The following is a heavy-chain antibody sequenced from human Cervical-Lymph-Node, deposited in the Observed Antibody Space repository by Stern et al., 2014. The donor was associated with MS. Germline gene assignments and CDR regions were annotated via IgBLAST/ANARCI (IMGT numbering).Heavy chain of an antibody. V-gene: IGHV3-33*08. CDR2: IWDDGRNK. Sequence: VQLVESGGGVVQPGRSLRLSCAASGFTFSSYGMHWVRQAPGKGLEWAAVIWDDGRNKYYAESVKCRFTISRYNSKNTLYLQMNSLRAEDTAVYYCARSSSPSPYYYYGMDVWGQGTTVTVSS. D-gene: IGHD6-13*01. CDR1: GFTFSSYG. CDR3: ARSSSPSPYYYYGMDV. J-gene: IGHJ6*02.